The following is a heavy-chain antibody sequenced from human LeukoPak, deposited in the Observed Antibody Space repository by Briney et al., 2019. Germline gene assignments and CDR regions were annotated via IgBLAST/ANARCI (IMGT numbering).Heavy chain of an antibody. CDR3: ARWRGNYYGSDNWFDP. V-gene: IGHV4-34*01. CDR2: INHSGST. Sequence: SETLSLTCAVYGGSFSGYYWSWIPQPPGKGLEWIGEINHSGSTNYNPSLKSRVTISVDTSKNQFSLKLSSVTAADTAVYYCARWRGNYYGSDNWFDPWGQGTLVTVSS. D-gene: IGHD3-10*01. J-gene: IGHJ5*02. CDR1: GGSFSGYY.